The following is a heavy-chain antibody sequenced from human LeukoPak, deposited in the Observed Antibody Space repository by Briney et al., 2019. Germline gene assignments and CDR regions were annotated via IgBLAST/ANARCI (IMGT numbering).Heavy chain of an antibody. CDR3: ARDIVVVPPRRDYYYYGMDV. D-gene: IGHD2-2*01. V-gene: IGHV1-18*01. CDR1: GYTFTSYG. CDR2: ISAYNGNT. Sequence: GASVKVSCKASGYTFTSYGISWVRQAPGQGLEWMGWISAYNGNTNYAQKLQGRVTMTTDTSTSTAYMELRSLRSDDTAVYYCARDIVVVPPRRDYYYYGMDVWGQGTTVTVSS. J-gene: IGHJ6*02.